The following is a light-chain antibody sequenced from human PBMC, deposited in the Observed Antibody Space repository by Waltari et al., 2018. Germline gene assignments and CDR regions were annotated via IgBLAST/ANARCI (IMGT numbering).Light chain of an antibody. J-gene: IGKJ4*01. CDR3: QHYNSVPLT. Sequence: DIQMTQSPSSLSASVGDRVTITCRASQDINLYVAWFQQRPGKAPKSLIYSASILLSGVPSRFSGSGSGTEFTLTISDLQPEDFATYYCQHYNSVPLTFGGGTKVEIK. V-gene: IGKV1-16*01. CDR1: QDINLY. CDR2: SAS.